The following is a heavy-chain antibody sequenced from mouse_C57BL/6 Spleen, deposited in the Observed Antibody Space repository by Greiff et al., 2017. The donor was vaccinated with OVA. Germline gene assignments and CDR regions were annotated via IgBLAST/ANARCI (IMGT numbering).Heavy chain of an antibody. J-gene: IGHJ4*01. CDR1: GFNIKNTY. Sequence: VQLQQSVAELVRPGASVKLSCTASGFNIKNTYMHWVKQRPEQGLEWIGRIDPANGNNKYAPKFQGKATITADTSSNPAYLQLSSLTYEDTAIYYCARSDYYGNFERMDYWGQGTSVTDPS. V-gene: IGHV14-3*01. CDR2: IDPANGNN. CDR3: ARSDYYGNFERMDY. D-gene: IGHD2-1*01.